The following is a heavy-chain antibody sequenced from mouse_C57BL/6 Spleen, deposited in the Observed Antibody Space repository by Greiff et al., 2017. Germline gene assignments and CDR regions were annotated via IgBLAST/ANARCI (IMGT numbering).Heavy chain of an antibody. J-gene: IGHJ2*01. Sequence: VNVVESGAELAKPGASVKLSCKASGYTFTSYWMHWVKQRPGQGLEWIGYINPSSGYTKYNQKFKDKATLTADKSSSTAYMQLSSLTYEDSAVYYCARSGGKLLYYFDYWGQGTTLTVSS. V-gene: IGHV1-7*01. CDR3: ARSGGKLLYYFDY. CDR1: GYTFTSYW. CDR2: INPSSGYT. D-gene: IGHD2-1*01.